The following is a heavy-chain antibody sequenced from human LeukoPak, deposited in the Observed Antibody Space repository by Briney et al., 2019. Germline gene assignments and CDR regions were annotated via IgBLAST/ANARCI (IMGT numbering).Heavy chain of an antibody. CDR2: IHPGDSET. CDR3: ARRLGATQPYFDF. CDR1: GFTFSSYA. Sequence: SGGSLRLSCAASGFTFSSYAMSWVRQAPGKGLECMGIIHPGDSETRYSPSFQGQVTISADKSISTAYLQWSGLKASDTAMYYCARRLGATQPYFDFWGQGTLVTVSS. J-gene: IGHJ4*02. V-gene: IGHV5-51*01. D-gene: IGHD1-26*01.